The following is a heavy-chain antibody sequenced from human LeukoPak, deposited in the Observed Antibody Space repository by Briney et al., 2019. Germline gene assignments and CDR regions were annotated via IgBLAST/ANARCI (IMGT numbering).Heavy chain of an antibody. CDR3: ARGARLAPGDYYYMDV. V-gene: IGHV4-34*01. J-gene: IGHJ6*03. CDR2: INHSGST. Sequence: SETLSLTCAVYGGSFSGYYWSWIPQPPGKGLEWIGEINHSGSTNYNPSLKSRVTISVDTSKNQFSLKLSSVTAADTAVYYCARGARLAPGDYYYMDVWGKGTTVTVSS. D-gene: IGHD3-3*02. CDR1: GGSFSGYY.